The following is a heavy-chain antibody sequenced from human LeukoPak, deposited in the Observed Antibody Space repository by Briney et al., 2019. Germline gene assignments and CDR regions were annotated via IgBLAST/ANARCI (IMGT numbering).Heavy chain of an antibody. V-gene: IGHV3-9*01. J-gene: IGHJ3*02. Sequence: GGSLRLACAASGFTFDDYAMHWVRQAPGKGLEWVSGISWNSGSIGYADSVKGRFTISRDNAKNSLYLQMNSLRAEDTALYYCAKEKLTDYGGKGDAFDIWGQGTMVTVSS. CDR1: GFTFDDYA. D-gene: IGHD4-23*01. CDR2: ISWNSGSI. CDR3: AKEKLTDYGGKGDAFDI.